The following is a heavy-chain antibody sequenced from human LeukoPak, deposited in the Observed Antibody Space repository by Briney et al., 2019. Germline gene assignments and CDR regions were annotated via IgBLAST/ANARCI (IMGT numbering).Heavy chain of an antibody. CDR2: ISGSGGST. V-gene: IGHV3-23*01. Sequence: SGGSLRLSCAASGFTFSSYAMSWVRQAPGKGLEWVSDISGSGGSTYYEDSVKGRFTISRDNSKNTLYLQMNSLRAEDTAVYYCAKDQYSSSSGDFFDYWGQGTLVTVSS. CDR1: GFTFSSYA. CDR3: AKDQYSSSSGDFFDY. J-gene: IGHJ4*02. D-gene: IGHD6-6*01.